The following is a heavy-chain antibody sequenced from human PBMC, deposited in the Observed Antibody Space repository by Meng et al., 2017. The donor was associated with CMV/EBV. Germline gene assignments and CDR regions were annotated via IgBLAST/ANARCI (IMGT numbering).Heavy chain of an antibody. CDR1: GFTFSGSA. CDR2: IRSKANSYAT. D-gene: IGHD6-19*01. V-gene: IGHV3-73*01. J-gene: IGHJ4*02. Sequence: GGSLRLSCAASGFTFSGSAMHWVRQASGKGLEWVGRIRSKANSYATAYAASVKGRFTISRDDPKNTAYLQMNSLKTEDTAVYYCTVRIAVAGTIDYWGQGTLVTVSS. CDR3: TVRIAVAGTIDY.